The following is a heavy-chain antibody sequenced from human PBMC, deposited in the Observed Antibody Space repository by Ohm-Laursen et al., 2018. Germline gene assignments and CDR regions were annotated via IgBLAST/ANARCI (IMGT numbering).Heavy chain of an antibody. V-gene: IGHV3-11*04. D-gene: IGHD2-15*01. Sequence: SLRLSCAASGFTFSDYYMSWIRQAPGKGLEWVSYISSSGSTIYYADSVKGRFIISRDNSKNTLYLQMNSLRAEDTAVYYCAREGGDIAYFQHWGQGTLVTVSS. CDR2: ISSSGSTI. CDR3: AREGGDIAYFQH. J-gene: IGHJ1*01. CDR1: GFTFSDYY.